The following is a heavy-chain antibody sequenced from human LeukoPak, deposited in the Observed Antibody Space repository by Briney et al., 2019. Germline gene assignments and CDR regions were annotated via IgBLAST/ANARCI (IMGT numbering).Heavy chain of an antibody. J-gene: IGHJ4*02. V-gene: IGHV4-38-2*02. CDR1: DYSISTGYY. Sequence: PSETLSLTCVVSDYSISTGYYWAWIRQPPGKGLEWIGSIYHTGTTYHTPSLKSRVTISLDTPKNQFSLQLTSVTATDTAIYYCSRETVGGTKYFDYWGQGALVTVSS. CDR3: SRETVGGTKYFDY. CDR2: IYHTGTT. D-gene: IGHD1-26*01.